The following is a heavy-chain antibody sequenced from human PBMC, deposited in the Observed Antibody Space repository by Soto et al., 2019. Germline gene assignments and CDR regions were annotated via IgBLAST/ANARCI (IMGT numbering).Heavy chain of an antibody. CDR3: AKDKKWDDDYNWFDP. J-gene: IGHJ5*02. D-gene: IGHD1-26*01. V-gene: IGHV3-23*01. CDR1: GFTFSSDA. Sequence: EVQLLESGGGLVQPGGSLRLSCAASGFTFSSDAMSWVRQAPGKGLEWVSAISGSGGSTYYADSVKGRFTISRDNSKNTLYLQMNSLRAEDTAVYYCAKDKKWDDDYNWFDPWGQGTLVTVSS. CDR2: ISGSGGST.